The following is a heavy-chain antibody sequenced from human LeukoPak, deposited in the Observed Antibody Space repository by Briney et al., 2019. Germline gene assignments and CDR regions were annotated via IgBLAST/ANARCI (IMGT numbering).Heavy chain of an antibody. CDR3: ATYFYGEYGSYYFDY. D-gene: IGHD4-17*01. V-gene: IGHV4-4*02. CDR2: IYHSGTT. CDR1: GAFITNSHW. Sequence: PSGTLSLTCAVSGAFITNSHWWSWARQTPGKGLEWIGEIYHSGTTNYNPSLKSRVTMSVDKSKNQFSLNLSSVTAADTAVYYCATYFYGEYGSYYFDYWGQGTLVTVSS. J-gene: IGHJ4*02.